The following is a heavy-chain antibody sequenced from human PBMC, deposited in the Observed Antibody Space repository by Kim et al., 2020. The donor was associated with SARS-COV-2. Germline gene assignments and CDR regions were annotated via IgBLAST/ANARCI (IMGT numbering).Heavy chain of an antibody. V-gene: IGHV4-59*01. J-gene: IGHJ6*02. CDR2: IYYSGST. CDR3: ARFNLDKLSPTHTYYYDSSGYYYYGMDV. Sequence: SETLSLTCTVSGGSISSYYWSWIRQPPGKGLEWIGYIYYSGSTNYNPSLKSRVTISVDTSKNHFSLKLSSVTAADTAVYYCARFNLDKLSPTHTYYYDSSGYYYYGMDVWGQGTTVTVSS. D-gene: IGHD3-22*01. CDR1: GGSISSYY.